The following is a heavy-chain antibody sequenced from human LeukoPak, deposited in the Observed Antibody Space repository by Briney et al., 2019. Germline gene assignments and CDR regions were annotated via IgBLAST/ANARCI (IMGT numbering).Heavy chain of an antibody. CDR1: GASITSWY. J-gene: IGHJ4*01. V-gene: IGHV4-4*07. CDR3: ATGSGDFDH. D-gene: IGHD1-1*01. Sequence: SETLSLTCVVSGASITSWYWSWLRPPAGKRLEWIGRVLNTGTTNYNPSLKSRVTMSLDTSKSQISLSMKSVTAADTAVYYCATGSGDFDHWGHGTRVTISS. CDR2: VLNTGTT.